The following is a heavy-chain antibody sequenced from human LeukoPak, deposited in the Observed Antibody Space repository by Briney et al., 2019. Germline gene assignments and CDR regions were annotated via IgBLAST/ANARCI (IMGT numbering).Heavy chain of an antibody. D-gene: IGHD3-22*01. V-gene: IGHV3-23*01. J-gene: IGHJ4*02. CDR2: ISASGGST. CDR1: GFTFSSSA. CDR3: AKDQNYYDSSGYPPLFDY. Sequence: GGSLRLSCAASGFTFSSSAMSWVRQVPGKGLEWVSGISASGGSTYYADSVRGRFTISRDNSKNTLYLQMNSLRAEDTAVCYCAKDQNYYDSSGYPPLFDYWGQGTLVTVSS.